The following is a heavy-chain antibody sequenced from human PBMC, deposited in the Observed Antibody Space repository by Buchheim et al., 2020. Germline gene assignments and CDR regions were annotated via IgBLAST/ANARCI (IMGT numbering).Heavy chain of an antibody. CDR3: AKDGMAYCGGDCYSGFDY. V-gene: IGHV3-30*18. Sequence: QVQLVESGGGVVQPGRSLRLSCAASGFTFSSYGMHWVRQAPGKGLEWVAVISYDGSNKYYAVSAKGRFTISRDNSKNTLYLQMNSLRAEDTAVYYCAKDGMAYCGGDCYSGFDYWGQGTL. D-gene: IGHD2-21*02. CDR2: ISYDGSNK. CDR1: GFTFSSYG. J-gene: IGHJ4*02.